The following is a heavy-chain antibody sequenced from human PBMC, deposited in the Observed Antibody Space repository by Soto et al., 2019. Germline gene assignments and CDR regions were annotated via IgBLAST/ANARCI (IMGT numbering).Heavy chain of an antibody. Sequence: LTCTVSGGSISSGGYYWSWIRQHPGKGLEWIGYIYYSGSTYYNPSLKSRVTISVDTSKNQFSLKLSSVTAADTAVYYCARDLGGYCSGGSCRLGWFDPWVQGTLVTAPQ. D-gene: IGHD2-15*01. CDR1: GGSISSGGYY. CDR2: IYYSGST. CDR3: ARDLGGYCSGGSCRLGWFDP. J-gene: IGHJ5*02. V-gene: IGHV4-31*03.